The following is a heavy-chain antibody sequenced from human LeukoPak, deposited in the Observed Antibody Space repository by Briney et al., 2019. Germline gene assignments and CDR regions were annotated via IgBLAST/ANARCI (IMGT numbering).Heavy chain of an antibody. D-gene: IGHD3-22*01. J-gene: IGHJ4*02. CDR3: AKDLTIDYYDSSGYYSPWDY. Sequence: GGSLRLSCAASGFTFSSYAMSWVRQAPGKGLEWVSAISGSGGSTYYADSVKGRFTISRDNSKNTLYLQMNSLRAEDTAVYYCAKDLTIDYYDSSGYYSPWDYWGQGTLVTVSS. V-gene: IGHV3-23*01. CDR2: ISGSGGST. CDR1: GFTFSSYA.